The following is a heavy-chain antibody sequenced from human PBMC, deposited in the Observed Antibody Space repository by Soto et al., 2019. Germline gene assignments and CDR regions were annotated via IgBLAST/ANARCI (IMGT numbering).Heavy chain of an antibody. CDR1: GFTFDTYV. J-gene: IGHJ6*02. D-gene: IGHD1-1*01. CDR2: ISYEGSNT. CDR3: ARVTPGNNLYYFSGLDV. Sequence: PGGSLRHSCVASGFTFDTYVIHGVRQAPGKGLQWVALISYEGSNTYYADSVRGRFTISRDNSKNTLYLQINALRPEDTGVYYCARVTPGNNLYYFSGLDVWGQGTSVTVSS. V-gene: IGHV3-30-3*01.